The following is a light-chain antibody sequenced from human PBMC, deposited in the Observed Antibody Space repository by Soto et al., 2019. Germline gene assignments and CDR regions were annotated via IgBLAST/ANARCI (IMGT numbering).Light chain of an antibody. Sequence: DIQMTQSPSSLSASVGDRVTITCRASQTINKNLNRYQQKPGQAPKLLIYSASDFQSGVPSRFSGSGSWTEFTLTISGLQPEDFATYYCQQSFRTPYTFVQGTDLEI. J-gene: IGKJ2*01. V-gene: IGKV1-39*01. CDR1: QTINKN. CDR2: SAS. CDR3: QQSFRTPYT.